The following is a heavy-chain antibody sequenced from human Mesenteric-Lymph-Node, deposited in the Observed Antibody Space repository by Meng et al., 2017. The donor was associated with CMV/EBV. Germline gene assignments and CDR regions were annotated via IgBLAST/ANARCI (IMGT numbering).Heavy chain of an antibody. CDR2: ISWNSDTI. Sequence: GGSLRLSCAASGFTFDDFAMHWVRQAPGKGLEWVSGISWNSDTIVYADSLKGRFTISRDNAKNSLYLQMNSLRTEDTALYYCARSFGASGSLFRDGFDIWGQGTMVTVSS. J-gene: IGHJ3*02. D-gene: IGHD3-3*01. CDR3: ARSFGASGSLFRDGFDI. CDR1: GFTFDDFA. V-gene: IGHV3-9*01.